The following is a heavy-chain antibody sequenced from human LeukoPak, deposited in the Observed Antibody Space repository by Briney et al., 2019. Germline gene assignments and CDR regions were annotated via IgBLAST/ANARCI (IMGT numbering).Heavy chain of an antibody. J-gene: IGHJ4*02. Sequence: SVTVSCKASGGTFSSYAISWVRQAPGQGLEWMGGIIPIFGTANYAQKFQGRVTIIADESTSTAYMELSSLRSEDTAVYYCARDRGSYYFDYWGQGTLVTVSS. CDR1: GGTFSSYA. CDR2: IIPIFGTA. V-gene: IGHV1-69*01. CDR3: ARDRGSYYFDY. D-gene: IGHD1-26*01.